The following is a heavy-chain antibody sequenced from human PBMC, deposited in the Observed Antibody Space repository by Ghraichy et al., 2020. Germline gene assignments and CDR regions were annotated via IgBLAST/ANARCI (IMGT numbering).Heavy chain of an antibody. V-gene: IGHV4-59*01. D-gene: IGHD6-6*01. CDR3: ARAQAARHNWFDP. CDR1: GGSISSYY. Sequence: SETLSLTCTVSGGSISSYYWSWIRQPPGKGLEWIGYIYYSGSTNYNPSLKSRVTISVDTSKNQFSLKLSSVTAADTAVYYCARAQAARHNWFDPWGQGTLVTVSS. CDR2: IYYSGST. J-gene: IGHJ5*02.